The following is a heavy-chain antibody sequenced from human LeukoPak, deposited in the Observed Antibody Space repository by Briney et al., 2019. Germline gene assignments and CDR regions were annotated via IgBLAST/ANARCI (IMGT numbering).Heavy chain of an antibody. V-gene: IGHV3-48*03. D-gene: IGHD2-15*01. CDR2: ISSSGTTP. J-gene: IGHJ6*03. CDR3: ARKGRAPRPYYYYMDV. Sequence: GGSLRLSCAASGFNLRSYEMNWVRQAPGKGLEWVSFISSSGTTPYYADSVKGRFTISRDNAKNSLYLQMNSLRAEDTALYYCARKGRAPRPYYYYMDVWGKGTTVTVSS. CDR1: GFNLRSYE.